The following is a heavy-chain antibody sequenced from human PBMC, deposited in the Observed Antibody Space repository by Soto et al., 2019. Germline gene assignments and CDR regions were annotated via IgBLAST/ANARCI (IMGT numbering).Heavy chain of an antibody. CDR3: ASLYNWNDTRSSDAFCI. CDR1: GYTFTSYY. J-gene: IGHJ3*02. D-gene: IGHD1-20*01. CDR2: INPSGGST. V-gene: IGHV1-46*01. Sequence: GASVKVSCKASGYTFTSYYMHWVRQAPGQGLEWMGIINPSGGSTSYAQKFQGRVTMTRDTSTSTVYMELSSLRSEDTAVYYCASLYNWNDTRSSDAFCIWGQGTMVTVSS.